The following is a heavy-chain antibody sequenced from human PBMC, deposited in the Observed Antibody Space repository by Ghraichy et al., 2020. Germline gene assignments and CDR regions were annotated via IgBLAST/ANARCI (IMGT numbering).Heavy chain of an antibody. CDR3: ARGGRIAARFWFDP. V-gene: IGHV4-30-2*01. J-gene: IGHJ5*02. CDR2: IYHSGST. D-gene: IGHD6-6*01. Sequence: SENLSLTCAVSGGSISSGGYSWSWIRQPPGKGLEWIGYIYHSGSTYYNPSLKSRVTISVDRSKNQFSLKLSSVTAADTAVYYCARGGRIAARFWFDPWGQGTLVTVSS. CDR1: GGSISSGGYS.